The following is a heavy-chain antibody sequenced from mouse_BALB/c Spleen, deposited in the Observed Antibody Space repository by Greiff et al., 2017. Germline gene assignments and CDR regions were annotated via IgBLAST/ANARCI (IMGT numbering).Heavy chain of an antibody. Sequence: EVKLVESGGGLVKPGGSLKLSCAASGFTFSDYYMYWVRQTPEKRLEWVATISDGGSYTYYPDSVKGRFTISRDNAKNNLYLQMSSLKSEDTAMYYCARDRDYGSSSYWYFDVWGAGTTVTVSS. D-gene: IGHD1-1*01. J-gene: IGHJ1*01. CDR3: ARDRDYGSSSYWYFDV. CDR2: ISDGGSYT. CDR1: GFTFSDYY. V-gene: IGHV5-4*02.